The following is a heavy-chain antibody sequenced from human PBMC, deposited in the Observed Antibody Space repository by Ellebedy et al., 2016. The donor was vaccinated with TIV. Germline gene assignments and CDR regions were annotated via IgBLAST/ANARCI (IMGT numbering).Heavy chain of an antibody. Sequence: SETLSLXXTVSGGSISSSSYFWGWIRQPPGKGLEWIGIIYYSGSTYYNPSLNSRVSISVDTSKNQFSLNLSSVTAADTAVYYCARPLRPTVTTSIYFDYWGQGTLVTVSS. CDR1: GGSISSSSYF. CDR2: IYYSGST. CDR3: ARPLRPTVTTSIYFDY. J-gene: IGHJ4*02. V-gene: IGHV4-39*01. D-gene: IGHD4-17*01.